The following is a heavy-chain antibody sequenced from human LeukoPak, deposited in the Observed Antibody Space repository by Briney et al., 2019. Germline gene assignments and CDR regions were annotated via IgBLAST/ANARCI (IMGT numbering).Heavy chain of an antibody. Sequence: SETLSLTCAVYGGSFRGYYWSWIRQPLGKGLEWIGEINHSGSTNYNPSLKSRVTISVDTSKNQFSLKLSSVTAADTAVYYCARRRDGYNCPDYWGQGTLVTVSS. CDR2: INHSGST. CDR1: GGSFRGYY. J-gene: IGHJ4*02. V-gene: IGHV4-34*01. CDR3: ARRRDGYNCPDY. D-gene: IGHD5-12*01.